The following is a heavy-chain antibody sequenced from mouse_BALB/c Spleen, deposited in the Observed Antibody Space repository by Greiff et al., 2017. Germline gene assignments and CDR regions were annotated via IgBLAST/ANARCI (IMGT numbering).Heavy chain of an antibody. V-gene: IGHV1-9*01. D-gene: IGHD1-1*01. CDR3: AGNYYGSRGAMDY. Sequence: QVHVKQSGAELMKPGASVKISCKATGYTFSSYWIEWVKQRPGHGLEWIGEILPGSGSTNYNEKFKGKATFTADTSSNTAYMQLSSLTSEDSAVFYCAGNYYGSRGAMDYWGQGTSVTVSS. CDR1: GYTFSSYW. J-gene: IGHJ4*01. CDR2: ILPGSGST.